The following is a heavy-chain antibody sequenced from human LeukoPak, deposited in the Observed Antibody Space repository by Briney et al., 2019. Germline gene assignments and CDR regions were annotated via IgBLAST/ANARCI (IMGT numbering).Heavy chain of an antibody. CDR3: ARGPLGYCSSTSCYTSYGMDV. Sequence: SETLSLTCAVSGGSISSGGYSWSWIRQPPGKGLEWVGYIYHSGSTYYNPSLKSRVTISVDRSKNQFSLKLSSVAAADTAVYYCARGPLGYCSSTSCYTSYGMDVWGQGTTVTVSS. CDR1: GGSISSGGYS. D-gene: IGHD2-2*02. CDR2: IYHSGST. V-gene: IGHV4-30-2*01. J-gene: IGHJ6*02.